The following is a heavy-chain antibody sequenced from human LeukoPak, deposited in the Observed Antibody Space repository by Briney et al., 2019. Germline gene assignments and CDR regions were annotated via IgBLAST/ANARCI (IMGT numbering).Heavy chain of an antibody. D-gene: IGHD3-10*01. Sequence: GGSLRLSCAASGLTLSSYWMHWVRQAPGKGLVWVSRINSDGSSTRYADSVKGRFTISRDNAKNTLYLRMNSLRAEDTAGYYWAELTSMVEQYWGQGTLVTVSS. CDR1: GLTLSSYW. V-gene: IGHV3-74*01. CDR3: AELTSMVEQY. J-gene: IGHJ4*02. CDR2: INSDGSST.